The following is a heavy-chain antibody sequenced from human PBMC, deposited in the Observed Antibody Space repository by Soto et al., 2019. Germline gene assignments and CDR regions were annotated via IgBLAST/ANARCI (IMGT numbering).Heavy chain of an antibody. CDR3: AKEIYYCGSENAEDY. CDR1: GFTFSNYA. D-gene: IGHD3-10*01. V-gene: IGHV3-23*01. J-gene: IGHJ4*02. Sequence: EVQLLESGGGLVQPGGSLRLSCAASGFTFSNYAMSWVRQAPGKGLEWVSGISGSGGSTYYADSVKGRFTISRDNTKYTRYLQVNSLRAEDTAVYYCAKEIYYCGSENAEDYWGQGTLVTVSS. CDR2: ISGSGGST.